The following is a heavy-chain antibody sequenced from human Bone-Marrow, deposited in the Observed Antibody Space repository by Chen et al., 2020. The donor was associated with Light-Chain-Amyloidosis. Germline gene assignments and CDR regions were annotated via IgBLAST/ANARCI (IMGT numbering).Heavy chain of an antibody. CDR2: ISPDDSNA. Sequence: EVQLEQSGPDVTKPGESLKISCKGSGYTFPNSWIGWVRQMPGKGLEWMGVISPDDSNANYSPSFGGPVTIAADKTNTAAHLQWRGLKASDTAKYYWARRRYGYNLDYWGQGTLVTVSS. D-gene: IGHD5-12*01. CDR3: ARRRYGYNLDY. CDR1: GYTFPNSW. V-gene: IGHV5-51*01. J-gene: IGHJ4*02.